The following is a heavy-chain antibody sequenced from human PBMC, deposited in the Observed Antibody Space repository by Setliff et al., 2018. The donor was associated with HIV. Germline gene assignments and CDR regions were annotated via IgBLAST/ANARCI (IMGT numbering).Heavy chain of an antibody. V-gene: IGHV4-39*01. J-gene: IGHJ4*02. CDR2: LFYNGNT. D-gene: IGHD6-19*01. CDR3: ARQFRYPNRAVAGVDY. CDR1: GGSISNNSYY. Sequence: SETLSLTCTASGGSISNNSYYWGWVRQPPGKGLELIGNLFYNGNTYYNPSLKSRVTISVDTSKNQFSLKLSSVTAADTAIYFCARQFRYPNRAVAGVDYWGQGTLVTVSS.